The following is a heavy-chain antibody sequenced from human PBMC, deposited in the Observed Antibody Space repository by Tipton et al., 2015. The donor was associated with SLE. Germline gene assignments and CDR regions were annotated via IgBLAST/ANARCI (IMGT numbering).Heavy chain of an antibody. D-gene: IGHD1-26*01. CDR1: GGSFSGYS. Sequence: TLSLTCAVYGGSFSGYSWSWIRQPPGKGLEWIGESNPSGNTNYNPSLKSRVTISVDTSKTQFSLKLRSVTAADTAVYYCARDQGGREIDFWGQGTLVTVSS. CDR3: ARDQGGREIDF. V-gene: IGHV4-34*01. J-gene: IGHJ4*02. CDR2: SNPSGNT.